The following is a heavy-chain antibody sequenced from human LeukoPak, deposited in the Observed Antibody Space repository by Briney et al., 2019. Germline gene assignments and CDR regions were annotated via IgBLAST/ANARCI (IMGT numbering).Heavy chain of an antibody. V-gene: IGHV4-39*02. J-gene: IGHJ4*02. CDR2: FYFSGSA. CDR3: ARDASRLWVRAIDY. D-gene: IGHD5-18*01. CDR1: GDSISSSSYY. Sequence: SETLSLTCTVSGDSISSSSYYWGWIRQPPGKGLEWIGSFYFSGSAYYNPSLESRITVSVDTSKNQFSLKLTSVTAADTAVYYCARDASRLWVRAIDYWGQGTLVTVSS.